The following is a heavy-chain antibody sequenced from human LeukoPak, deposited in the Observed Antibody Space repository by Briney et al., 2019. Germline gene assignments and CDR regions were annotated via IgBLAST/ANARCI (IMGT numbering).Heavy chain of an antibody. CDR1: GGSFSGYY. Sequence: SETLSLTCAVYGGSFSGYYWSWIRQPPGKGLEWIGEINHSGSTNYNPSLKSRVTISVDTSKNQFSLKLSSVTAADTAVYYCARTSRYDFWSALYYYYYMDVWGEGTTVTVSS. CDR2: INHSGST. CDR3: ARTSRYDFWSALYYYYYMDV. D-gene: IGHD3-3*01. V-gene: IGHV4-34*01. J-gene: IGHJ6*03.